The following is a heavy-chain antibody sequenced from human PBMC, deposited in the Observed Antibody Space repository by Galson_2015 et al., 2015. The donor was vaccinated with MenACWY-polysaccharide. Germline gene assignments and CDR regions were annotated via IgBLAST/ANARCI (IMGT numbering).Heavy chain of an antibody. Sequence: SLRLSCAASGFTFGNCRMHWVRHAPGKRLMWVSHINTDGSSTSYADSVKGRFTVYRDNARNTLYLQMNSLRAEDTAVYYCTRSLATKYWGQGTLVTVSS. J-gene: IGHJ4*02. CDR1: GFTFGNCR. V-gene: IGHV3-74*01. CDR3: TRSLATKY. D-gene: IGHD5-24*01. CDR2: INTDGSST.